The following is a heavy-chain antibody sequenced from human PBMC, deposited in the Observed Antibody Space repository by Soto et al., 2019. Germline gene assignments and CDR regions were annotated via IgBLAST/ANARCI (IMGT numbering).Heavy chain of an antibody. CDR1: GGSITSNDYY. V-gene: IGHV4-30-4*01. CDR3: ARGXIPPSGEFDS. J-gene: IGHJ5*01. CDR2: IYYSGTT. Sequence: QVQLQESGPGLVKPSQTLSLTCTVSGGSITSNDYYWNWIRQPPGKGLEWVGHIYYSGTTYYNPXXXXXXXXXXXXXXXXXXXXXXXXXXXXXXXXXXARGXIPPSGEFDSWG. D-gene: IGHD2-21*01.